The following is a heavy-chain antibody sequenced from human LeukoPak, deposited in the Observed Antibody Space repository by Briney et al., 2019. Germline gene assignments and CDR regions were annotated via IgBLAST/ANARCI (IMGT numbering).Heavy chain of an antibody. CDR1: GFTFSSYS. CDR2: ISSSSSYI. CDR3: ARDRSPGITMVRGVIKTTGLGY. V-gene: IGHV3-21*01. J-gene: IGHJ4*02. Sequence: GGSLRLSCAASGFTFSSYSMNWVRRAPGKGLEWVSSISSSSSYIYYADSVKGRFTISRDNAKNSLYLQMNSLRAEDTAVYYCARDRSPGITMVRGVIKTTGLGYWGQGTLVTVSS. D-gene: IGHD3-10*01.